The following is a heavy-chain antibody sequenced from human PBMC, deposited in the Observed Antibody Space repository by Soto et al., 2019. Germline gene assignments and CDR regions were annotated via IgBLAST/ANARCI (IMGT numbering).Heavy chain of an antibody. Sequence: ASVKVSCKASGYRFTMYAMHWVRQAPGQRLEWMGWINAGNGNTKYSQKFQGRVTISRDTSASTAYMQLSSLTSEDTAVYYCARDDSGFSGSHYIDYFNYWGQGALVTVSS. CDR2: INAGNGNT. D-gene: IGHD1-26*01. CDR1: GYRFTMYA. J-gene: IGHJ4*02. CDR3: ARDDSGFSGSHYIDYFNY. V-gene: IGHV1-3*01.